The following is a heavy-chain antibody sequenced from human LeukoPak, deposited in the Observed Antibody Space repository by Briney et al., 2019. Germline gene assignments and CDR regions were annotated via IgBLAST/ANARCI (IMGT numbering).Heavy chain of an antibody. CDR3: ARGSGTYYYDSSGFY. CDR2: MNPNSGNT. D-gene: IGHD3-22*01. V-gene: IGHV1-8*03. Sequence: ASVKVSCKASGYTFTSYDINWVRQATGQGLEWMGWMNPNSGNTGYAQKFQGRVTITRNTSISTAYMELSSLRSEDTAVYYCARGSGTYYYDSSGFYWGQGTLVTVSS. J-gene: IGHJ4*02. CDR1: GYTFTSYD.